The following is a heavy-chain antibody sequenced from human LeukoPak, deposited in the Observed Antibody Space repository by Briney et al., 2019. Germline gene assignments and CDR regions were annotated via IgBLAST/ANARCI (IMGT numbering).Heavy chain of an antibody. CDR2: ISSSSSYI. J-gene: IGHJ6*02. Sequence: GGSLRLSCAASGFTFSSYSMNWVRQAPGKGLEWVSSISSSSSYIYYADSVKGRFTISRDNAKNSLYLQMNSLRAEDTAVHYCARIGIPYYYYGMDVWGQGTTVTVSS. V-gene: IGHV3-21*01. CDR3: ARIGIPYYYYGMDV. CDR1: GFTFSSYS.